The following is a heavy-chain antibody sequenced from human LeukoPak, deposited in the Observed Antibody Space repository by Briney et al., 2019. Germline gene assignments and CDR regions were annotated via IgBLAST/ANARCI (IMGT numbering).Heavy chain of an antibody. CDR3: ASYGRGSNYYDSADPYYMDV. V-gene: IGHV3-21*01. CDR2: ISSSSSYI. D-gene: IGHD3-22*01. Sequence: AGGSLRLSCAASGFTFSSYGMSWVRQAPGEGLEWVSSISSSSSYIYYADSVKGRFTISRDNAKNSLYLQMNSLRTEDTAVYYCASYGRGSNYYDSADPYYMDVWGKGTTVTVSS. J-gene: IGHJ6*03. CDR1: GFTFSSYG.